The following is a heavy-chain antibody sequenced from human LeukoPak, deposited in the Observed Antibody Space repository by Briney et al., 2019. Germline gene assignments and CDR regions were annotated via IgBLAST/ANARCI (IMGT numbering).Heavy chain of an antibody. CDR1: GFIFNDYG. V-gene: IGHV3-30*18. D-gene: IGHD2-15*01. CDR3: VKSGGSSCYFYGNR. CDR2: ISNDGSDT. Sequence: GGSLRLSCAASGFIFNDYGMQWVRQAPAKGLERVAVISNDGSDTYYVDSVKGRFTISRDNSENTLYLQMNSLRLEDTAIYYCVKSGGSSCYFYGNRWGQGILVTVSS. J-gene: IGHJ4*02.